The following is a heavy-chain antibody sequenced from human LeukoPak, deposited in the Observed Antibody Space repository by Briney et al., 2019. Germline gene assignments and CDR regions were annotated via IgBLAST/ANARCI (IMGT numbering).Heavy chain of an antibody. J-gene: IGHJ6*02. CDR3: SEGSPGRTPLGI. CDR1: GFTFNNHA. Sequence: GGSLRLSCVASGFTFNNHAMTWVRQAPGKAPEWVSSMSGSVRSIHYADSVKGRFTMSRDSSKSTRYLQMTIMRAKHTSKYACSEGSPGRTPLGILGPGTP. CDR2: MSGSVRSI. D-gene: IGHD1-14*01. V-gene: IGHV3-23*01.